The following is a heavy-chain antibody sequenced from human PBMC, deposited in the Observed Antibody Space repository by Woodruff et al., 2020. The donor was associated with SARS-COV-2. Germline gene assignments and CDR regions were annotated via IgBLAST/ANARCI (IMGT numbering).Heavy chain of an antibody. V-gene: IGHV3-30*03. J-gene: IGHJ6*03. D-gene: IGHD3-3*01. CDR3: ARGHLEWLLYEGEDPKYYYMDV. Sequence: KGRFTISRDNSKNTLYLQMNSLRVEDTAVYYCARGHLEWLLYEGEDPKYYYMDVWGKGTTVTVSS.